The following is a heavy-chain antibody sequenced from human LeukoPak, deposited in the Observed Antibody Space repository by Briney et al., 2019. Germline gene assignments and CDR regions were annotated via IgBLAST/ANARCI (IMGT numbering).Heavy chain of an antibody. CDR3: ARAGGFRSTLDY. D-gene: IGHD3-16*01. J-gene: IGHJ4*02. V-gene: IGHV3-30*01. CDR1: GFTFSSYA. Sequence: GRSLRLSCAASGFTFSSYAMHWVRQAPGKGLEWVAVISYDGSNKYYADSVKGRFTISRDNSKNTLYLQMNSLRAEDTAVYYCARAGGFRSTLDYWGQGTLVTVSS. CDR2: ISYDGSNK.